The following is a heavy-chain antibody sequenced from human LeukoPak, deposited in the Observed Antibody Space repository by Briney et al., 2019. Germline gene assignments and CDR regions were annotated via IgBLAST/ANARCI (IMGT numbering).Heavy chain of an antibody. J-gene: IGHJ4*02. D-gene: IGHD2-2*01. CDR1: GYTLTELS. CDR3: ARLGYCSSTSCQ. V-gene: IGHV1-24*01. CDR2: FDPEDGET. Sequence: ASVKVSCTVSGYTLTELSMHWVRQAPGKGLEWMGGFDPEDGETIYSQKFQGRVTMTRDTSTSTVYMELSSLRSKDTAVYYCARLGYCSSTSCQWGQGTLVTVSS.